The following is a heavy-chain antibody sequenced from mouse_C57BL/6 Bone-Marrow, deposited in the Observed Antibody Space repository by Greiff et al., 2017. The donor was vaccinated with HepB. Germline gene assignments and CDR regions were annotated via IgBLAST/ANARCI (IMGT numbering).Heavy chain of an antibody. CDR2: IDPSDSYT. D-gene: IGHD1-1*01. CDR3: ARVYYYGRYYYAMDY. J-gene: IGHJ4*01. V-gene: IGHV1-69*01. Sequence: VQLQQPGAELVMPGASVKLSCKASGYTFTSYWMHWVKQRPGQGLEWIGEIDPSDSYTNYNQKFKGKSTLTVDKSSSTAYMQLSSLTSEDSAVYYGARVYYYGRYYYAMDYWGQGTSVTVSS. CDR1: GYTFTSYW.